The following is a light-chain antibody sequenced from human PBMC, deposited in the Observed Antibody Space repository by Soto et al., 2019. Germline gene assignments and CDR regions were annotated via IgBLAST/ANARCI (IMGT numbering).Light chain of an antibody. CDR1: QSISSN. CDR2: DAS. J-gene: IGKJ2*01. Sequence: EIVMTQSPATLSVSPGERATLSCRASQSISSNLAWYQHKPGQAPRLLIYDASTRATGIPARFSGSGSGTEFTLTLSSLQSEDFAVYYCQQYNNWPPRYTFGQGTKLEIK. CDR3: QQYNNWPPRYT. V-gene: IGKV3-15*01.